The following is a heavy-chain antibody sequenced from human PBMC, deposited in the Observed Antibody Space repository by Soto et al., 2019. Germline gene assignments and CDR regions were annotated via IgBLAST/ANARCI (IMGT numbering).Heavy chain of an antibody. J-gene: IGHJ6*02. V-gene: IGHV3-30*18. Sequence: GGSLRLSCAASGFTFSGYGMHWVRQAPGKGLEWVAVISYDGSNKYYADSVKGRFTISRDNSKNTLYLQMNSLRAEDTAVYYCAKALVVAATGYYYYYYGMDVWGQGTTVTVSS. CDR3: AKALVVAATGYYYYYYGMDV. D-gene: IGHD2-15*01. CDR2: ISYDGSNK. CDR1: GFTFSGYG.